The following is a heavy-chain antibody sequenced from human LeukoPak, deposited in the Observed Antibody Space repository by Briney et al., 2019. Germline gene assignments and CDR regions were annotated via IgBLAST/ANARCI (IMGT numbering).Heavy chain of an antibody. CDR3: ARGFTMVRGIPPYYYGMDV. J-gene: IGHJ6*02. Sequence: SVKVSCKASGGTFSSYAISWVRQAPGQGLEWMGRIIPILGMANYAQKFQGRVTITADKSTSTAYMELSSLRSEDTAVYYCARGFTMVRGIPPYYYGMDVWGQGTTVTVSS. CDR1: GGTFSSYA. V-gene: IGHV1-69*04. D-gene: IGHD3-10*01. CDR2: IIPILGMA.